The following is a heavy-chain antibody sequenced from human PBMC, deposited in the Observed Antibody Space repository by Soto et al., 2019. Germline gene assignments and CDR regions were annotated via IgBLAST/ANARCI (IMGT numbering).Heavy chain of an antibody. V-gene: IGHV4-61*08. Sequence: PSETLSLTCTVSDDSFRGAEYYWSWIRQPLGKGPEWIGYTYYNGDTKYNPALRSRVTMSEDTSKNQFSQRLSSVTAADTAVYFCARGPAYIDGWRTFDLWGRGILVTVSS. D-gene: IGHD6-19*01. CDR3: ARGPAYIDGWRTFDL. CDR1: DDSFRGAEYY. J-gene: IGHJ4*02. CDR2: TYYNGDT.